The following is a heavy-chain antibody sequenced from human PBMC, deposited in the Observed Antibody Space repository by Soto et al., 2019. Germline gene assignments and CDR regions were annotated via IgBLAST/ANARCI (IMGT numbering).Heavy chain of an antibody. Sequence: QVQLQESGPGLVKPSETLSLTCTGSGGSISSYYWCCTRQPAGKGLEWIGRFYPSGKTTYNPSLQSRLTMSADTSRNKFSLNLTSVTAADTAVYYCARCGLDYGMDVWGQGTTVIVSS. CDR2: FYPSGKT. CDR3: ARCGLDYGMDV. CDR1: GGSISSYY. J-gene: IGHJ6*02. D-gene: IGHD3-16*01. V-gene: IGHV4-4*07.